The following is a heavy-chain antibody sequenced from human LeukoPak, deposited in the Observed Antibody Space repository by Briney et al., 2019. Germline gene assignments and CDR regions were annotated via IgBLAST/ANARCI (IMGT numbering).Heavy chain of an antibody. Sequence: SETLSLTCTVSGGSISSYYWGWIRQPPGKGLEWIGSIYYSGSTYYNPSLKSRVTISVDTSKNQFSLKLSSVTAADTAVYYCARLSGRYYYDSSGYYDPNWFDPWGQGTLVTVSS. V-gene: IGHV4-39*01. J-gene: IGHJ5*02. CDR3: ARLSGRYYYDSSGYYDPNWFDP. CDR2: IYYSGST. D-gene: IGHD3-22*01. CDR1: GGSISSYY.